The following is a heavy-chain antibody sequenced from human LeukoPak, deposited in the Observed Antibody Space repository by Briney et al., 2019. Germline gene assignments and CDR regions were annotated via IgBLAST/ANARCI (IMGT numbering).Heavy chain of an antibody. D-gene: IGHD1-7*01. CDR2: IYHSGST. J-gene: IGHJ4*02. V-gene: IGHV4-30-2*01. Sequence: SQTLSLTCTVSGGSISSGGYYWSWIRQPPGKDLEWIGYIYHSGSTYYTPSLKSRVPISVDSVKSQFSLKLRSVAAADTGVDYCARVLAGTPHLDDWGQGTLVTVSS. CDR1: GGSISSGGYY. CDR3: ARVLAGTPHLDD.